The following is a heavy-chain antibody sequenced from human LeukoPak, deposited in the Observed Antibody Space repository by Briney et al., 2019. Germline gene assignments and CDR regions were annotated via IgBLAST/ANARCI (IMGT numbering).Heavy chain of an antibody. CDR2: IYYSGST. D-gene: IGHD3-22*01. J-gene: IGHJ4*02. CDR3: ARAFSPDYYDSSGYYWTRGNYFDY. V-gene: IGHV4-31*03. CDR1: GGSISSGGYY. Sequence: SETLSLTCTVSGGSISSGGYYWSPIRQHPGEGLEWIGYIYYSGSTYYHPSLKSRVTISVDTSKNQSSLKLSSVTAADTAVYYCARAFSPDYYDSSGYYWTRGNYFDYWGQGTLVTVSS.